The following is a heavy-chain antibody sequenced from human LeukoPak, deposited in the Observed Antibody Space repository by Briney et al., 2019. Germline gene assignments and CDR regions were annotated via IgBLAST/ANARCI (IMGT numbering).Heavy chain of an antibody. CDR2: ISGSGGST. CDR1: GFTFGSYA. Sequence: PGGSLRLSCAASGFTFGSYAMSWVRQAPGKGLEWVSAISGSGGSTYYADSVKGRFTISRDNSKNTLYLQMNSLRAEDTAVYYCAGTVAGRYYYYYYGMDVWGQGTAVTVSS. D-gene: IGHD6-19*01. J-gene: IGHJ6*02. CDR3: AGTVAGRYYYYYYGMDV. V-gene: IGHV3-23*01.